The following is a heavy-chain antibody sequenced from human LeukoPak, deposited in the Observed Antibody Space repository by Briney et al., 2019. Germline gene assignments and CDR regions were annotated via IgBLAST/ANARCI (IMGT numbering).Heavy chain of an antibody. CDR1: GGSFSGYY. J-gene: IGHJ4*02. CDR2: INHSGST. V-gene: IGHV4-34*01. Sequence: SETLSLTCAVYGGSFSGYYWSWIRQPPGKGLEWIGEINHSGSTNYNPSLKSRVTISVDTSKNQFSLKLSSVTAADTAVYYCARRPSVLWFGEPNKYYFDYWGQGTLVTVSS. CDR3: ARRPSVLWFGEPNKYYFDY. D-gene: IGHD3-10*01.